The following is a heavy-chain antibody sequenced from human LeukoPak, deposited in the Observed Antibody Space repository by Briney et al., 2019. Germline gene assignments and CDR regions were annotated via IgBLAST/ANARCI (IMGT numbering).Heavy chain of an antibody. CDR1: GFTFSSYS. Sequence: GGSLRLSCAASGFTFSSYSMNWVRQAPGKGLEWLSYISSSGSTIYYADSVKGRFTISRDNARNSLYLQMRSLRAEDTAVYYCATSGYYFEYWGQGTLVTVSS. V-gene: IGHV3-48*04. CDR2: ISSSGSTI. CDR3: ATSGYYFEY. D-gene: IGHD3-22*01. J-gene: IGHJ4*02.